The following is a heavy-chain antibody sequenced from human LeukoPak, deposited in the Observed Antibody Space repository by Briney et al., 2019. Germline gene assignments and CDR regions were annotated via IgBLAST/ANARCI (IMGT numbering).Heavy chain of an antibody. V-gene: IGHV3-48*03. Sequence: GGSLGLSCAASGFTFSSYEMNWVRQAPGKGLEWVSYISSSGSTIYYADSVKGRFTISRDNAKNSLYLQMNSLRAEDTAVYYCAREVPDGYNYHCDYWGQGTLVTVSS. CDR1: GFTFSSYE. D-gene: IGHD5-24*01. J-gene: IGHJ4*02. CDR3: AREVPDGYNYHCDY. CDR2: ISSSGSTI.